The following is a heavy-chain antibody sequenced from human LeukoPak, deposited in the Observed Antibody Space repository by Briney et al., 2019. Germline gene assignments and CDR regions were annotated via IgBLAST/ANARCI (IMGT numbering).Heavy chain of an antibody. D-gene: IGHD3-16*01. CDR1: GYTFVGYY. Sequence: ASVKVSCKTSGYTFVGYYMHWVRQAPGQGLEWMGWINPKNGGANYAPSFQGRVTMTRDRSISTVYMELTRLTSDDTAVFYCARASFWESPINWFDPWGQGTLVTVSS. CDR3: ARASFWESPINWFDP. CDR2: INPKNGGA. V-gene: IGHV1-2*07. J-gene: IGHJ5*02.